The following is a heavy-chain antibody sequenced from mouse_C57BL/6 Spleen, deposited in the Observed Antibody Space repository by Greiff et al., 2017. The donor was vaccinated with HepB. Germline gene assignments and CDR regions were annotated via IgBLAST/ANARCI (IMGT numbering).Heavy chain of an antibody. CDR3: AREGLYYYGSSPAWFAY. D-gene: IGHD1-1*01. J-gene: IGHJ3*01. CDR2: IDPNSGGT. V-gene: IGHV1-72*01. CDR1: GYTFTSYW. Sequence: QVQLQQPGAELVKPGASVKLSCKASGYTFTSYWMHWVKQRPGRGLEWIGRIDPNSGGTKYNEKFKSKATLTVDKPSSTAYMQRSSLTSEDSAVYYCAREGLYYYGSSPAWFAYWGQGTLVTVSA.